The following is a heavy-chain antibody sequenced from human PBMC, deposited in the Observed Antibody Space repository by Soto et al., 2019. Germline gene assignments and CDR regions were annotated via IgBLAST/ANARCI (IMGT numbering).Heavy chain of an antibody. CDR3: ARGIDCSSTSCYWAGYYYYMDV. V-gene: IGHV1-8*01. CDR2: MNPNSGNT. Sequence: GASVKVSCKASGYTFTSYDINWVRQATGQGLEWMGWMNPNSGNTGYAQKFQGRVTMTRNTSISTAYMELSSLRSEDMAVYYCARGIDCSSTSCYWAGYYYYMDVWGKGTTVTVSS. CDR1: GYTFTSYD. D-gene: IGHD2-2*01. J-gene: IGHJ6*03.